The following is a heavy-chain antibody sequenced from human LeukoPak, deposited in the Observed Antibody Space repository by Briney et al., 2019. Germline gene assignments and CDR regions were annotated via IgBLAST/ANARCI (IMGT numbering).Heavy chain of an antibody. CDR1: GFTFSSYW. J-gene: IGHJ4*01. CDR3: ARAFHPPDFAFGRAPYYFDL. CDR2: IKQDGSEK. D-gene: IGHD3-16*01. V-gene: IGHV3-7*03. Sequence: PGGSLRLSCAASGFTFSSYWMSWVRQAPGKGLEWVANIKQDGSEKYYVDSVKGRFTISRDNAKNSLYLQMNSLTAADTAVYYCARAFHPPDFAFGRAPYYFDLWGQGTLVTVS.